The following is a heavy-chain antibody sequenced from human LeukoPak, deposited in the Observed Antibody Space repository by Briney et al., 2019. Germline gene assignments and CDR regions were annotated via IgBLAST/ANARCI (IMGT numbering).Heavy chain of an antibody. J-gene: IGHJ4*02. D-gene: IGHD3-22*01. CDR3: ARASTYYYDSGVYYYLPLDY. V-gene: IGHV3-21*01. CDR2: ISSSSSYI. Sequence: GGSLRLSCAASGFTFSSYSMDWVRQAPGKGLEWVSSISSSSSYIYYADSVKGLFTISRDNAKKSLYLQMNSLRVEDTAVYYCARASTYYYDSGVYYYLPLDYWGQGALVTVSS. CDR1: GFTFSSYS.